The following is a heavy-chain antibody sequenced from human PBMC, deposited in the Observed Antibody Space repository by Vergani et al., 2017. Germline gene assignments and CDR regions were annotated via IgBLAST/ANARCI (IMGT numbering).Heavy chain of an antibody. D-gene: IGHD3-16*01. CDR2: ISSSGSTI. CDR3: ARDAGGRGSLDY. CDR1: GFTFSSYE. V-gene: IGHV3-48*03. J-gene: IGHJ4*02. Sequence: EVQLVESGGGLVQPGGSLRLSCAASGFTFSSYEMNWVRQAPGKGLEWVSYISSSGSTIYYAESVKGRFTISRDNAKNSLYLQMNSLRAEDTAVYYCARDAGGRGSLDYWGQGTLVTVSS.